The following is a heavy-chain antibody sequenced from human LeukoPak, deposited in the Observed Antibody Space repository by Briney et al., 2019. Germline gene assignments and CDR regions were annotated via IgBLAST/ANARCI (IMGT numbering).Heavy chain of an antibody. CDR3: AKDTVGGDAFDI. V-gene: IGHV3-30*18. J-gene: IGHJ3*02. CDR1: GFTFSSYG. CDR2: ISYDGSNK. D-gene: IGHD4-17*01. Sequence: QTGGSLRLSCAASGFTFSSYGMHWVRQAPGKGLEWVAVISYDGSNKYYADSVKGRFTISRDNSKNTLYLQMNSLRAEDTAVYYCAKDTVGGDAFDIWGQGTMVTVSS.